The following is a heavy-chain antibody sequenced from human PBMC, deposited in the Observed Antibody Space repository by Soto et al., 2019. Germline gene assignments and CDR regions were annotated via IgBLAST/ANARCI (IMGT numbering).Heavy chain of an antibody. CDR2: VSAGGDMT. Sequence: DVQLLESGGDLVQPGGSLRLSCAASGFTFSSYAMIWVRQAPGKGLEWVSSVSAGGDMTYYSDSVKGRFTISRDNSNNALFLQMNSLRAEDTALYYCARGDRGGSGSPASYYYSGLDVWGQWTTVTVSS. J-gene: IGHJ6*02. CDR1: GFTFSSYA. CDR3: ARGDRGGSGSPASYYYSGLDV. D-gene: IGHD3-10*01. V-gene: IGHV3-23*01.